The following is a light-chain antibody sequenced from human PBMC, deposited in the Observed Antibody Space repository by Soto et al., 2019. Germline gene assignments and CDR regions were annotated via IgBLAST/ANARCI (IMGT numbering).Light chain of an antibody. CDR3: SSYAGSNNLYV. CDR2: EVS. CDR1: SSDVGGYNY. J-gene: IGLJ1*01. V-gene: IGLV2-8*01. Sequence: QSVLTQPPSASGSPGQTVTISCNGTSSDVGGYNYVSWYQQHPGKAPKLMIYEVSKRPSGVPDRFSGSKSGNTASLTVSGLQAEDEADYYCSSYAGSNNLYVFGTGTKVT.